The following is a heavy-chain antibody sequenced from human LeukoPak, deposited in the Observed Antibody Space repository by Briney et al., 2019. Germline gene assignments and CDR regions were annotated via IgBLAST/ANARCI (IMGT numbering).Heavy chain of an antibody. D-gene: IGHD3-9*01. Sequence: GGSLRPSCAASGFTFSSYSMNWVRQAPGEGLEWVSYISSLSGTIYYADSVKGRFTISRDNSKNTLYLQMNSLRAEDTAVYYCAKRVDVLRYFDWLLLALDVWGKGTTVTISS. CDR3: AKRVDVLRYFDWLLLALDV. CDR2: ISSLSGTI. CDR1: GFTFSSYS. V-gene: IGHV3-48*01. J-gene: IGHJ6*04.